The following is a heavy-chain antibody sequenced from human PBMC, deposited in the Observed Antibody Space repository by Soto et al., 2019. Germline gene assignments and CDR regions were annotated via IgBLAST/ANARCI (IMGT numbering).Heavy chain of an antibody. CDR2: ISDGGERT. CDR1: GFTFSDYV. V-gene: IGHV3-23*01. J-gene: IGHJ6*02. Sequence: GGSLRLSCVASGFTFSDYVMSWVRQVPGKGLEWVSSISDGGERTDYRDSVRGRFTISRDNARFTLHLQMNSLRVDYTATYFCARDRSTDFGLDVWGQGTTVTVSS. D-gene: IGHD3-3*01. CDR3: ARDRSTDFGLDV.